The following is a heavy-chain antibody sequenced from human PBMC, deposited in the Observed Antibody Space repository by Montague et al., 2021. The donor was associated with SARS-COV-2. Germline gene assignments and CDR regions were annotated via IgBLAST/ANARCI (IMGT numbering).Heavy chain of an antibody. D-gene: IGHD4-11*01. Sequence: SETLSLTCAVYGGSFSGYYWTWIRQSPGKGLEWIGEINPSGSTNYNPSLKSRITISVDTSKNQFSLKLRSVTAADTAMYYCARWDPQTLTVISLRGKSANDYWGQGTLVTVSS. CDR2: INPSGST. V-gene: IGHV4-34*01. CDR3: ARWDPQTLTVISLRGKSANDY. J-gene: IGHJ4*02. CDR1: GGSFSGYY.